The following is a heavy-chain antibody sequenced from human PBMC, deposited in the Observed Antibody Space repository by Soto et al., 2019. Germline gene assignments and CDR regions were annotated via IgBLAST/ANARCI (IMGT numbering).Heavy chain of an antibody. CDR1: GGSISNGGYY. CDR3: ARDRHTVVVSAEGWFDP. J-gene: IGHJ5*02. CDR2: IYYSGST. Sequence: SETLSLTYTVSGGSISNGGYYWSWIRQHPEKGLEWIGYIYYSGSTYYNPSLKSRVTISVDTSKNQFSLKLNSVTAADTAVYYCARDRHTVVVSAEGWFDPWGQGTLVTVSS. V-gene: IGHV4-31*03. D-gene: IGHD2-21*02.